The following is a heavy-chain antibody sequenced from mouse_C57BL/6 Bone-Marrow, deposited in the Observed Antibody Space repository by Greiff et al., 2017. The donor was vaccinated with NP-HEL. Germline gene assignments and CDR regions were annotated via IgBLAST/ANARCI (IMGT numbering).Heavy chain of an antibody. Sequence: EVQLQQSGAELVRPGSSVKMSCKTSGYTFTSYGINWVKQRPGQGLEWIGYIYIGDGYTEYNGQFKGKATLTSDTSSSTAYMQLSRLSSEDTAIYFCARALLWLPRDRHYYAMDYWGQGTSVTVSS. CDR3: ARALLWLPRDRHYYAMDY. D-gene: IGHD2-2*01. J-gene: IGHJ4*01. CDR2: IYIGDGYT. V-gene: IGHV1-58*01. CDR1: GYTFTSYG.